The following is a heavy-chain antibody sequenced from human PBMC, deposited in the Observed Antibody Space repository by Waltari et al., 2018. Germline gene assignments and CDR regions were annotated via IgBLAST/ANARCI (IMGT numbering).Heavy chain of an antibody. CDR3: AHSYDIFTNNPWTAEYFHH. Sequence: GWIRQPPGKALEWLALIYWNDDKRYSPSLKSRLTITKDTSKNQVVLTMTNMDPVDTGTYFCAHSYDIFTNNPWTAEYFHHWGQGTLVTVSS. J-gene: IGHJ1*01. V-gene: IGHV2-5*01. CDR2: IYWNDDK. D-gene: IGHD3-9*01.